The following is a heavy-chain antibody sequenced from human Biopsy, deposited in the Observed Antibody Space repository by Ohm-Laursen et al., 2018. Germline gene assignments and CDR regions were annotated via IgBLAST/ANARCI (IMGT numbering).Heavy chain of an antibody. J-gene: IGHJ4*02. CDR1: GDSISSGGNY. V-gene: IGHV4-31*02. CDR2: IYHTGST. CDR3: ARADMVTTIVDY. D-gene: IGHD5-12*01. Sequence: TLSLTWSVSGDSISSGGNYWSWIRQFPGKGLEWIAYIYHTGSTYYNPSLKSRLSIAIDTSKNQLSVSLRSVTAADTAVYYCARADMVTTIVDYWGQGTLVTVSS.